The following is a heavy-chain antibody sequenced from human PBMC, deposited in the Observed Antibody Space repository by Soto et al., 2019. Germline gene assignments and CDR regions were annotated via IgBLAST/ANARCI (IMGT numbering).Heavy chain of an antibody. CDR1: ADTFNNHT. J-gene: IGHJ4*02. CDR3: ARDVSLYGDFDQ. CDR2: IIPSLDMA. Sequence: QVHLVQSGAEVKKPGSSVKVSCEASADTFNNHTLSWVRQAPGQGLEWMGRIIPSLDMANYAQNFQGRVTITADKSTNTAYMELSSLRSEDTAIYYCARDVSLYGDFDQWGQGALVTVSS. V-gene: IGHV1-69*08. D-gene: IGHD4-17*01.